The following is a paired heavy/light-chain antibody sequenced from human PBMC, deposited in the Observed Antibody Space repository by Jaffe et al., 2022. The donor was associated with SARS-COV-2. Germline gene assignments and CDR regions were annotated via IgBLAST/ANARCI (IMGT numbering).Heavy chain of an antibody. CDR2: IYGRGTA. CDR1: GDSIASGGYS. V-gene: IGHV4-61*02. Sequence: QAQLQESGPGLVKPSQTLSLTCAVSGDSIASGGYSWNWIRLPAGKGLEWIGRIYGRGTANYNPSLESRVTMSVDTSKNQLSLELRSVTAADTAIYFCARGTSRWFDPWGQGILVTVSS. J-gene: IGHJ5*02. D-gene: IGHD2-2*01. CDR3: ARGTSRWFDP.
Light chain of an antibody. Sequence: QSALTQPASVSGSPGQSITISCTGTSSDVGNYDLVSWYQHHPGKAPKLMIYEANKRPSGLSDRFSGSKSGNTASLTISGLQAEDEADYYCCSYGGSATWLFGGGTKLTVL. CDR2: EAN. V-gene: IGLV2-23*01. J-gene: IGLJ3*02. CDR3: CSYGGSATWL. CDR1: SSDVGNYDL.